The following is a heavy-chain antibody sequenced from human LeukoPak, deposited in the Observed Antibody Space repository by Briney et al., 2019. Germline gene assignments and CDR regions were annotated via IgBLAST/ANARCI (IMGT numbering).Heavy chain of an antibody. D-gene: IGHD3-3*01. V-gene: IGHV4-39*01. CDR1: GGSISSSSYY. CDR3: ASQRFLEWLFSRGGAFDI. Sequence: PSETLSLTCTVSGGSISSSSYYWGWIRQPPGKGLEWIGSIYYSGSTYYNPSLKSRVTISVDTSKNQFSLKLSSVTAADTAVYYCASQRFLEWLFSRGGAFDIWGQGTLVTVSS. J-gene: IGHJ4*01. CDR2: IYYSGST.